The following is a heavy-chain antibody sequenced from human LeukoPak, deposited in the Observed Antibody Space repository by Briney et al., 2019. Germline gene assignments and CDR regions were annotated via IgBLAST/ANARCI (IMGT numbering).Heavy chain of an antibody. CDR3: ARDILGSQTPFDY. J-gene: IGHJ4*02. V-gene: IGHV3-30*02. CDR1: GFTFSNYA. D-gene: IGHD1-26*01. Sequence: GGSLRLSCAASGFTFSNYAMSWVRQAPGKGLEWVAFIRYDGSNKYYADSVKGRFTISRDNAKKSLYLQMNSLRAEDTAVYYCARDILGSQTPFDYWGQGTLVTVSS. CDR2: IRYDGSNK.